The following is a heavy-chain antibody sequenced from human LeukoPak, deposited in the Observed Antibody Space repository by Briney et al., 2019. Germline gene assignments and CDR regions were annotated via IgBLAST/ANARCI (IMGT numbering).Heavy chain of an antibody. D-gene: IGHD3-22*01. CDR1: GGTFSSYA. CDR2: IIPIFGTA. V-gene: IGHV1-69*01. CDR3: ATETPGSYDSSGYYYYYYGMDV. Sequence: SVKVSCKASGGTFSSYAISWVRQAPGQGLEWMGGIIPIFGTASYAQKFQGRVTITADESTSTAYMELSSLRSEVTAVYYCATETPGSYDSSGYYYYYYGMDVWGQGTTVTVSS. J-gene: IGHJ6*02.